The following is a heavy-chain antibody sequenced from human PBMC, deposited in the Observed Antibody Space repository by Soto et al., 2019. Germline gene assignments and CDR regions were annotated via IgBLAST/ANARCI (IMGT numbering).Heavy chain of an antibody. CDR2: ISAYNGNT. D-gene: IGHD2-21*02. V-gene: IGHV1-18*04. J-gene: IGHJ4*02. CDR1: GYTFTSYG. CDR3: ARSIVVVTATVFDY. Sequence: ASVKVSCKASGYTFTSYGISWVRQAPGQGLEWMGWISAYNGNTNYAQKLQGRVTMTRDTSTSTVYMELSSLRSEDTAVYYCARSIVVVTATVFDYWGQGTQVTVSS.